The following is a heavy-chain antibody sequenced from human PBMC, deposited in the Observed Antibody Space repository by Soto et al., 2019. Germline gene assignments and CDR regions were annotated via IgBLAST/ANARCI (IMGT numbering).Heavy chain of an antibody. J-gene: IGHJ4*02. CDR3: ARGYGTNFDF. Sequence: SETLSVTNAVYGGSFSGYYWNWIRRPPGKGLEWTGEINHSGSTNYDPSLKSRVTISVDTSKNQFSLKLSSVTAADTAVYYCARGYGTNFDFWGQGTLVTVPQ. CDR1: GGSFSGYY. CDR2: INHSGST. D-gene: IGHD3-10*01. V-gene: IGHV4-34*01.